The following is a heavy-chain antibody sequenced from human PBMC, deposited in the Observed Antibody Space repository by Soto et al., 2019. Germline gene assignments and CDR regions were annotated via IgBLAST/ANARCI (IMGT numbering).Heavy chain of an antibody. J-gene: IGHJ4*02. Sequence: QVQLQESGPGLVKPSETLSLTCTVSGGSVSSGSYYWSWIRQPPGKGLEWIGYIYYSGSTNYNPSLKSRVTISVDTSKNQFSLKLSSVTAADTDVYYCAGGMTTVTTVDYWGQGTLVTVSS. V-gene: IGHV4-61*01. CDR3: AGGMTTVTTVDY. CDR1: GGSVSSGSYY. CDR2: IYYSGST. D-gene: IGHD4-17*01.